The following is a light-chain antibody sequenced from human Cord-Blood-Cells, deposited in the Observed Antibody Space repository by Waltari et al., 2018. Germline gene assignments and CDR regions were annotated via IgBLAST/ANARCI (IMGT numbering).Light chain of an antibody. CDR2: DVS. V-gene: IGLV2-11*01. Sequence: QSALTQPRPVSGSPGQSATISCTGTSSDVGGSNYLSWYQQHPGKAPKLMSYDVSKRPSGVPDRFSGSKSGNTASLTISGLQAEDEADYYCCSYAGSYTFVFGTGTKVTVL. J-gene: IGLJ1*01. CDR1: SSDVGGSNY. CDR3: CSYAGSYTFV.